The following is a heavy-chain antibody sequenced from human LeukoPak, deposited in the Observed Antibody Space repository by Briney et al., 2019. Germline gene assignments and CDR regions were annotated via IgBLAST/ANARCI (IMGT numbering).Heavy chain of an antibody. D-gene: IGHD1-7*01. CDR2: TSDRGDYT. CDR3: ARKAQYNGHYPLDY. CDR1: GFTFTSYS. Sequence: PGGSLRLSCAASGFTFTSYSMSWVRQAPGKGSEWVSGTSDRGDYTYYADSVKGRFTISRDSSKNTLFLQMNSLRAEDTALYFCARKAQYNGHYPLDYWGQGTLVTVSS. V-gene: IGHV3-23*01. J-gene: IGHJ4*02.